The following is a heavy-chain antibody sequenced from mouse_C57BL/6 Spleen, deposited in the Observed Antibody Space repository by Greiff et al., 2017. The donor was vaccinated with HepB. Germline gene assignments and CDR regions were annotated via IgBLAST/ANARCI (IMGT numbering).Heavy chain of an antibody. CDR1: GYTFTDYY. CDR2: INPNNGGT. V-gene: IGHV1-26*01. CDR3: ARSATWGYFDV. Sequence: EVQLQQSGPELAKPGASVKISCKASGYTFTDYYMNWVKQSHGKSLEWIGDINPNNGGTSYNQKFKGKATLTVDKSSSTAYMELRSLTSEDSAVYYCARSATWGYFDVWGTGTTVTVSS. J-gene: IGHJ1*03.